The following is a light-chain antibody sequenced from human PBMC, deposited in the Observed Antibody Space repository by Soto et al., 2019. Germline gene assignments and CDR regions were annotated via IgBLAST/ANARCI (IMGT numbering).Light chain of an antibody. J-gene: IGLJ3*02. CDR3: CSYAGSPWV. CDR1: SSNIGSNF. CDR2: DND. Sequence: QSVLTQPPSASGPPGQRVTISCSGGSSNIGSNFVYWYQQLPGTAPKLLIYDNDQRPSGVPDRISGSKSGTSASLAISGLRSEDEADYYCCSYAGSPWVFGGGTKLTVL. V-gene: IGLV1-47*02.